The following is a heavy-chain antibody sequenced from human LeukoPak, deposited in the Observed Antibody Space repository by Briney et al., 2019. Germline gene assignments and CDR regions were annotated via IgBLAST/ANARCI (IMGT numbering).Heavy chain of an antibody. CDR1: GFTFSSHW. J-gene: IGHJ4*02. Sequence: GGSLGLSCAASGFTFSSHWMSWVRQAPGKGLEWVANIKQDGSEKYYVDSVKGRFTISRDNAKNSLYLQMNSLRAEDTAVYYCARGEWLRSHYFDFWGQRTLVTVSS. V-gene: IGHV3-7*01. CDR3: ARGEWLRSHYFDF. CDR2: IKQDGSEK. D-gene: IGHD5-12*01.